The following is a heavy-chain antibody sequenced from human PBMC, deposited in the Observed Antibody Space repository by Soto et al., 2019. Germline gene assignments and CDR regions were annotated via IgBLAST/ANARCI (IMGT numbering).Heavy chain of an antibody. Sequence: QVQLVQSGAEVKKPGSSVKVSCKASGGTFSSYAISWVRQAPGQGLEWMGGIIPIFGTANYAQKFQGRVTITADESTSXXYMELSSLRSEDTAVYYCAREGGTDLSYYYCGMDVWGQGTTVTVSS. J-gene: IGHJ6*02. CDR2: IIPIFGTA. D-gene: IGHD3-3*01. V-gene: IGHV1-69*12. CDR3: AREGGTDLSYYYCGMDV. CDR1: GGTFSSYA.